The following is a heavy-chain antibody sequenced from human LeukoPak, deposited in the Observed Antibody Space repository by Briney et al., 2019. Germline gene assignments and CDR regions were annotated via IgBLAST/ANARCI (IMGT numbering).Heavy chain of an antibody. CDR1: GGSISSYY. J-gene: IGHJ4*02. V-gene: IGHV4-4*07. Sequence: SETLSLTCTVSGGSISSYYWSWIRQPAGKGLEWIGRIYTSGSTNYNPSLKSRFTMSVDTSKNQFSLKLSSVTAADTAVYYCARENRNGYSSRFDYWGQGTLVTVSS. D-gene: IGHD4-11*01. CDR3: ARENRNGYSSRFDY. CDR2: IYTSGST.